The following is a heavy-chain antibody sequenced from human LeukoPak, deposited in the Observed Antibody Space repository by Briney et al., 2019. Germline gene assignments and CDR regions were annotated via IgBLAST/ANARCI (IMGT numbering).Heavy chain of an antibody. V-gene: IGHV3-30*18. CDR3: AKDYLLDAFDI. CDR1: GFTFSSYG. CDR2: ISYDGSNK. J-gene: IGHJ3*02. Sequence: PGGSLRLSCAASGFTFSSYGMHWVRQAPGKGLEWVAVISYDGSNKYYADSVKGRFTISRDNSKNTLYLQMNSLRAEDTAVYYCAKDYLLDAFDIWGQGTMVTVSS.